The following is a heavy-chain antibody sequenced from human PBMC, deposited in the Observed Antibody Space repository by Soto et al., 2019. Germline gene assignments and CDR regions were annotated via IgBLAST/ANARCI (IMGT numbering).Heavy chain of an antibody. CDR2: ISAYNGNT. D-gene: IGHD6-19*01. CDR1: GYSFTNYG. V-gene: IGHV1-18*01. CDR3: ARDRGVAPPVAGNTHYYYYMDV. J-gene: IGHJ6*03. Sequence: QDQLVQSGVEVKKPGASVKVSCKASGYSFTNYGITWVRQAPGQGVEWMGWISAYNGNTNYAQKFQGRVTRTTDASTSTAYLEVRSLRSDDTGVYYCARDRGVAPPVAGNTHYYYYMDVWGKGTTVTVSS.